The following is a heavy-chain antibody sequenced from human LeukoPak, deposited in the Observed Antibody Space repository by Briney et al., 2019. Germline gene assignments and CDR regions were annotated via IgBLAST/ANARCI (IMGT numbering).Heavy chain of an antibody. CDR3: AKDLARIGGGYNWGGYYMDV. J-gene: IGHJ6*03. Sequence: GGSLRLSCAASGFTFSSYGMHWVRQAPGKGLEWVAVIWYDGSNKCYADSVKGRFTISRDNSKNTLYLQMNSLRAEDTAVYYCAKDLARIGGGYNWGGYYMDVWGKGTTVTVSS. V-gene: IGHV3-33*06. CDR1: GFTFSSYG. D-gene: IGHD5-24*01. CDR2: IWYDGSNK.